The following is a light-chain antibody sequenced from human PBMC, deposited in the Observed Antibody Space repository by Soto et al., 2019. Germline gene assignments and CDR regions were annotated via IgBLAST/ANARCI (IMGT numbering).Light chain of an antibody. CDR3: WSYGGSNNMV. V-gene: IGLV2-8*01. CDR2: EVN. J-gene: IGLJ2*01. CDR1: SSDIGGYNY. Sequence: QSALTQPPSASGSPGQSVSISCTGTSSDIGGYNYVSWYQQHPGKAPKLIIYEVNKRPSGVPDRVSGSKSGNTASLTVSGLQAEDEADYYCWSYGGSNNMVFGGGTKLTVL.